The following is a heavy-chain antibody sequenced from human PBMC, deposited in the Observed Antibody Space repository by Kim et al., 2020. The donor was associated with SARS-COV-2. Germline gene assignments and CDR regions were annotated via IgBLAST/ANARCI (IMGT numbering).Heavy chain of an antibody. CDR2: INTNTGNP. CDR3: ARNPLYDILTGYYYYGMDV. Sequence: ASVKVSCKASGYTFTSYAMNWVRQAPGQGLEWVGWINTNTGNPTYAQGFTGRFVFSLDTSVSTAYLQISSLKAEDTAVYYCARNPLYDILTGYYYYGMDVWGQGTTVTVSS. D-gene: IGHD3-9*01. V-gene: IGHV7-4-1*02. J-gene: IGHJ6*02. CDR1: GYTFTSYA.